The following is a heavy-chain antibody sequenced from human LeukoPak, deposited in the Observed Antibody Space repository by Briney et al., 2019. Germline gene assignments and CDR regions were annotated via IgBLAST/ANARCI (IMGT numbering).Heavy chain of an antibody. D-gene: IGHD2-21*02. CDR3: ARHVASALRVVVVTSDWYFDL. Sequence: HPSETLSLTCTASGGSITNNRYYWGWIRQPPGKGLEWIGTVFHGGDTYYNSSLEKRVSISVDTSKNQFSLSLSSVTAADTAHYYCARHVASALRVVVVTSDWYFDLWGRGTLVTVSS. CDR1: GGSITNNRYY. V-gene: IGHV4-39*01. J-gene: IGHJ2*01. CDR2: VFHGGDT.